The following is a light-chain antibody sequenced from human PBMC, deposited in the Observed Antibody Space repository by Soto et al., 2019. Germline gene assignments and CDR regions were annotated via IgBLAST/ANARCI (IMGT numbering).Light chain of an antibody. V-gene: IGKV1-39*01. CDR2: AAS. CDR3: QQSYSTPLFT. CDR1: QSISSY. J-gene: IGKJ3*01. Sequence: DIQMTQSPSSLSASVGDRVTITCRASQSISSYLNWYQQKPGNTPKLLIYAASSLQSGVPSRFSGSGSATDFTLTISSLQPEDFATYYCQQSYSTPLFTFGPGTKVDIK.